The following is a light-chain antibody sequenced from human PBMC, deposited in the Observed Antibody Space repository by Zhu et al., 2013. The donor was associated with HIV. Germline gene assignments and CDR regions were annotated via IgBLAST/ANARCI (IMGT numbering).Light chain of an antibody. CDR2: GAS. V-gene: IGKV3-20*01. CDR3: QQYGSSPLT. Sequence: DIVLTQSPGTMSLSPGERATLSCRASQSIRTYLGWYQQKPGQAPRLLIYGASSRATGIPDRFSGSGSGTDFTLTISRLEPEDFAVYYCQQYGSSPLTFGGGTKVEIK. CDR1: QSIRTY. J-gene: IGKJ4*01.